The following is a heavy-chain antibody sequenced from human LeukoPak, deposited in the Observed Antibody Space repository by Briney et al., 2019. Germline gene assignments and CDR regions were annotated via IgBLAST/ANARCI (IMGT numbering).Heavy chain of an antibody. D-gene: IGHD3-10*01. J-gene: IGHJ6*02. V-gene: IGHV1-2*02. CDR3: ARFNTRTPRANAWFPAYGMDV. CDR2: INPNSGDT. Sequence: GASVKVSCKTSGYTFTDYYIHWVRQAPGQGLEWMGWINPNSGDTIYAQKFRGRVTMTGDTSISTAYMEVSRLRSDDTAVYYCARFNTRTPRANAWFPAYGMDVWGQGTTVTVSS. CDR1: GYTFTDYY.